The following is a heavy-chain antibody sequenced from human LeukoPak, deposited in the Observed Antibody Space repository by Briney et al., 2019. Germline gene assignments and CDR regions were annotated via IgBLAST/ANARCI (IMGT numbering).Heavy chain of an antibody. Sequence: ASVKVSCKASGYTFTSYGISWVRQAPGQGLEWMGWISAYNGNTNYAQKLQGRVTMTTDTSTSTAYMELRSLRSDDTAVYYCARGRATKYYPTNWFDPWGQGTLVSVSS. D-gene: IGHD2/OR15-2a*01. J-gene: IGHJ5*02. V-gene: IGHV1-18*01. CDR3: ARGRATKYYPTNWFDP. CDR2: ISAYNGNT. CDR1: GYTFTSYG.